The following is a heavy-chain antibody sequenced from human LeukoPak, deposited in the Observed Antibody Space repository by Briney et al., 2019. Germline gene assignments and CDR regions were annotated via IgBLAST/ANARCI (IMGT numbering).Heavy chain of an antibody. Sequence: PGGSLRLSCAASGFTFSSYAMSWVRQAPGKGLEWVSAISGSGGSTYYADSVKGRFTISRDNSKNTLYLQMNSLRADDTAMYYCARDLDSSSWWNWFDPWGQGTLVTVSS. V-gene: IGHV3-23*01. D-gene: IGHD6-13*01. CDR1: GFTFSSYA. CDR2: ISGSGGST. J-gene: IGHJ5*02. CDR3: ARDLDSSSWWNWFDP.